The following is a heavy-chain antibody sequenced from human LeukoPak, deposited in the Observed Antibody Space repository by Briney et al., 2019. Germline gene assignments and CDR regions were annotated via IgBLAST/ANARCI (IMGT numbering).Heavy chain of an antibody. D-gene: IGHD6-13*01. V-gene: IGHV3-23*01. Sequence: PGGSLRLSCAASGFTFSSYAMSWVRQAPGKGLEWVSAISGSGGSTYYADSVKGRLTISRDNAKNSLYLQMNSLRAEDTAVYYCARGTAAAEGDYWGQGTLVTVSS. CDR1: GFTFSSYA. CDR3: ARGTAAAEGDY. CDR2: ISGSGGST. J-gene: IGHJ4*02.